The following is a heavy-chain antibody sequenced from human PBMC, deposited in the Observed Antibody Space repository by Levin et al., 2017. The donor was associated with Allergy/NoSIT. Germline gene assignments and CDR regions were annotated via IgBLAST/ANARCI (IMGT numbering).Heavy chain of an antibody. V-gene: IGHV3-9*01. CDR1: GFTFDDYA. D-gene: IGHD1-26*01. Sequence: SLKISCAASGFTFDDYAMHWVRQAPGKGLEWVSGISWDSSNIGYADSVKGRFSISRDNAKNSLYLEMNSLRAEDTALYYCAKTPYSGSFAGQGAFDIWGQGTMVTVSS. CDR2: ISWDSSNI. J-gene: IGHJ3*02. CDR3: AKTPYSGSFAGQGAFDI.